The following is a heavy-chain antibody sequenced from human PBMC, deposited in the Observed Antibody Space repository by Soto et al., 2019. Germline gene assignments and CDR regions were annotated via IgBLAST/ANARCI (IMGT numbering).Heavy chain of an antibody. CDR1: EYTFTSYD. D-gene: IGHD7-27*01. Sequence: QEQLVQSGAEVKKPGASVKVSCKASEYTFTSYDINWVRQATGQGLEWMGWMSPNSGDTGYARKLQGRVTMTRDTSISTAYMELRSLRSEDTAVYYCARGPPNWGFDYWGQGTLVTVSS. CDR2: MSPNSGDT. J-gene: IGHJ4*02. V-gene: IGHV1-8*01. CDR3: ARGPPNWGFDY.